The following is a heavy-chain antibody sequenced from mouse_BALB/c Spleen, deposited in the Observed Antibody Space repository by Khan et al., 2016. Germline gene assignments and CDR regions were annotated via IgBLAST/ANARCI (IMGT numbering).Heavy chain of an antibody. V-gene: IGHV1S34*01. CDR1: GYSFTGYY. CDR2: ISCYNGAT. D-gene: IGHD2-14*01. J-gene: IGHJ4*01. Sequence: LVKTGTSVKISCKASGYSFTGYYMHWVKQSHGKSLEWMGYISCYNGATRYTQKFKGKAPFTLETSSSTAYMQFNSLTSEDSAVYYCARSARGTYYYAMDYWGQGTSVTVSS. CDR3: ARSARGTYYYAMDY.